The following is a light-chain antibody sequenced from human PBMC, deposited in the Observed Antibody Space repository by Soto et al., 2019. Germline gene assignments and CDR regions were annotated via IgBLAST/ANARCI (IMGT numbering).Light chain of an antibody. J-gene: IGKJ5*01. Sequence: DIQMTQSPSSLSASFGDRVTMTCRASQSISSHLNWYQQKPGKAPNLLISGASSLQSGVPSRFSASGSGTDFTLTITSLQPEDFATYYCQQTHSFPFTFGQGTRLEIK. V-gene: IGKV1-39*01. CDR3: QQTHSFPFT. CDR1: QSISSH. CDR2: GAS.